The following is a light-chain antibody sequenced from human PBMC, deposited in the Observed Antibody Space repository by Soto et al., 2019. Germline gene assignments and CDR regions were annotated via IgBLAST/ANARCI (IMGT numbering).Light chain of an antibody. CDR3: QQYNRWPIT. CDR1: QIVSSH. Sequence: TQSPSTVSSSIGDRAAISCGASQIVSSHLAWYQQKPGQAPRLLIYGASSRATGIPARFSGGGSGTEFTLTISSLQSEDSAFYYCQQYNRWPITFGQGTRLEIK. CDR2: GAS. J-gene: IGKJ5*01. V-gene: IGKV3-15*01.